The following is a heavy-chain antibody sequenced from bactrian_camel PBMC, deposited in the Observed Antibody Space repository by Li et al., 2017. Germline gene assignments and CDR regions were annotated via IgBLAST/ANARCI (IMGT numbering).Heavy chain of an antibody. Sequence: EVQLVESGGGLVQPGESLRLSCAATGLAYGSVDMSWVRQAPGKGLEWVSTVNSFGGSTTYVDSVKGRFTISRDSAKNTLYLQMNSLKTDDTAVYYCATHAYDSDWSAFGYWGQGTQVTVS. V-gene: IGHV3S40*01. CDR3: ATHAYDSDWSAFGY. J-gene: IGHJ6*01. CDR2: VNSFGGST. CDR1: GLAYGSVD. D-gene: IGHD7*01.